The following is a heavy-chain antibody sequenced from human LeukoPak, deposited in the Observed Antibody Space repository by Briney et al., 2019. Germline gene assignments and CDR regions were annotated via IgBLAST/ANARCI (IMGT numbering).Heavy chain of an antibody. CDR3: ARDPRDFYYDSSGYTGTRYAFDY. V-gene: IGHV1-2*02. D-gene: IGHD3-22*01. CDR2: INPNSGGT. Sequence: ASVKVSCKVSGYTFTGYYMHWVRQAPGQGLEWMGWINPNSGGTNYAQKFQGRVTMTRDTSISTAYMELSRLRSDDTAVYYCARDPRDFYYDSSGYTGTRYAFDYWGQGTLVTVSS. J-gene: IGHJ4*02. CDR1: GYTFTGYY.